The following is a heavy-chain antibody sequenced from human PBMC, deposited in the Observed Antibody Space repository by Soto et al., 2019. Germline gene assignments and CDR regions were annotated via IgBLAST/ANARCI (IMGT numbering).Heavy chain of an antibody. V-gene: IGHV3-23*01. D-gene: IGHD2-2*01. J-gene: IGHJ4*02. CDR2: ILSYGEST. CDR3: ARVPDLNYCSRTSCLYYFDY. Sequence: GGSLRLSCAASGFTLSTYDMHWVRQATGKGLEGATILSYGESTYYAGSVKGRFTVSRDNSKNSLYLQMNSLRAEDTAVYYCARVPDLNYCSRTSCLYYFDYWGQGALVTVSS. CDR1: GFTLSTYD.